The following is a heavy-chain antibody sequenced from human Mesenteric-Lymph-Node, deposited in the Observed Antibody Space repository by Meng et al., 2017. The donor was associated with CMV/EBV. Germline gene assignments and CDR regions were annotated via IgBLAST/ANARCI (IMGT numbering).Heavy chain of an antibody. CDR1: GFTFSSYW. CDR3: ARDQCTSCYRYYYGMDV. J-gene: IGHJ6*02. V-gene: IGHV3-74*01. Sequence: GESLKISCAASGFTFSSYWMHWVRQAPGKGLVWVSRINSDGRSTSYADSVKGRFTISRDNAKNTLYLQMSSLRAEDTAVYYCARDQCTSCYRYYYGMDVWGQGTTVTVSS. CDR2: INSDGRST. D-gene: IGHD2-2*01.